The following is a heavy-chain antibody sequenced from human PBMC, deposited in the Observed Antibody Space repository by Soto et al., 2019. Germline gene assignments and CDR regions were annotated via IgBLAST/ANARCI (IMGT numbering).Heavy chain of an antibody. Sequence: SETLSLTCSVSGASIAGSSYWSWIRQPAGKGLEWIGRFSLSGATNYSPSLRSRVTMSADVSKNQSSLRLTSVTAADTALYYCARGMTPPGAPAWYYFDSWGQGTLVTVSS. V-gene: IGHV4-4*07. CDR3: ARGMTPPGAPAWYYFDS. CDR1: GASIAGSSY. J-gene: IGHJ4*02. D-gene: IGHD2-8*02. CDR2: FSLSGAT.